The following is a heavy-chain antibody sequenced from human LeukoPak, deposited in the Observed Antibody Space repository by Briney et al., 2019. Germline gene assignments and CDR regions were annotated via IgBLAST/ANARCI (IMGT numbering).Heavy chain of an antibody. V-gene: IGHV5-51*01. Sequence: GESLKISCKGSGYTFASNWIGWVRQMPGKGLEWMGIIYPGDSDTRYSPSFQGQATISADKSISTAYLQWSILKASDTAMYYCARSVSGTGVDYWGQGTLVTVSS. CDR2: IYPGDSDT. D-gene: IGHD1-20*01. CDR1: GYTFASNW. CDR3: ARSVSGTGVDY. J-gene: IGHJ4*02.